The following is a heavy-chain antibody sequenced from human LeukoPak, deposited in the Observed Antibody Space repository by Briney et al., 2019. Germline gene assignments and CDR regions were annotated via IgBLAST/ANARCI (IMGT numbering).Heavy chain of an antibody. D-gene: IGHD2-2*01. CDR3: ARDFGSLGVVPAAIPGNWFDP. J-gene: IGHJ5*02. CDR1: GYTFTSYG. CDR2: ISAYNGNT. Sequence: ASVKVSCKASGYTFTSYGISWVRQAPGQGLEWMGWISAYNGNTNYAQKLQGRVTMITDTSTSTAYMELRSLRSDDTAVYYCARDFGSLGVVPAAIPGNWFDPWGQGTLVTVSS. V-gene: IGHV1-18*01.